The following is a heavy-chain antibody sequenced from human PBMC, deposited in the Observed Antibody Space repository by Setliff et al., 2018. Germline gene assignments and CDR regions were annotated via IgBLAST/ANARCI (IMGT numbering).Heavy chain of an antibody. CDR3: ARVPRFTDTRNAFDI. CDR2: IYYSGNT. D-gene: IGHD5-18*01. Sequence: SETLSLTCTVSGGSISSGGYYWSWIRQHPGKGLEWIGYIYYSGNTYYNPSLKSRVTISVDTSKNQFSLKLSSVTAADTVVYYCARVPRFTDTRNAFDIWGQGTMVTVSS. V-gene: IGHV4-31*02. CDR1: GGSISSGGYY. J-gene: IGHJ3*02.